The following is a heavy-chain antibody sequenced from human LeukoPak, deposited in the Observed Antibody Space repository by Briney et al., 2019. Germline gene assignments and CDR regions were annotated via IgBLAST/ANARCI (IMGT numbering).Heavy chain of an antibody. D-gene: IGHD5-24*01. V-gene: IGHV4-4*07. J-gene: IGHJ3*02. Sequence: PTETLSLTCTVSGGSISSYYWSWIRQPAGKGLEWIGRIYTSGSTNYNPSLKSRVTISVDTSKNQFSLKLSSVTAADTAVYYCARSGRDGYNWGAFDIWGQGTMVTVSS. CDR1: GGSISSYY. CDR3: ARSGRDGYNWGAFDI. CDR2: IYTSGST.